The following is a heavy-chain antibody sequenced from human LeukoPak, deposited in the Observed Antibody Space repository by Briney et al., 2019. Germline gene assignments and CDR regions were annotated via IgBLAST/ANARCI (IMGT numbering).Heavy chain of an antibody. CDR3: ARDQLSITIFGVVTDDAFDI. Sequence: SETLSLTXTVSGGSISSYYWSWIRQPAGKGLEWIGRIYTSGSTNYNPSLKSRVTMSVDTSKNQFSLKLSSVTAADTAVYYCARDQLSITIFGVVTDDAFDIWGQGTMVTVSS. V-gene: IGHV4-4*07. CDR1: GGSISSYY. J-gene: IGHJ3*02. CDR2: IYTSGST. D-gene: IGHD3-3*01.